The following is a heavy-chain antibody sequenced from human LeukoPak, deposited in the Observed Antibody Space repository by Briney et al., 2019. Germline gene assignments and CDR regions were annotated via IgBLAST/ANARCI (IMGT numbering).Heavy chain of an antibody. CDR3: ATYSGRYFLH. J-gene: IGHJ1*01. Sequence: GAAAKVSCKVSGYTLTQLAIHWVRQAPGKGLEWMGGFEVEEDQTIYAQRLQGRVTMTEDTSTDTANMELSSLRSEDTAVYYCATYSGRYFLHWGQGTLVAVSS. D-gene: IGHD1-26*01. V-gene: IGHV1-24*01. CDR2: FEVEEDQT. CDR1: GYTLTQLA.